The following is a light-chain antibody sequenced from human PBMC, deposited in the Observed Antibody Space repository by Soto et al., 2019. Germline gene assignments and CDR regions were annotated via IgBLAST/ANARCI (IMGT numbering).Light chain of an antibody. CDR3: QQRSNWSPYT. CDR1: QSVSSY. J-gene: IGKJ2*01. Sequence: EIVLTQSPATLSLSPGERATLSCRASQSVSSYLAWYQQKPGQAPRLLIYDASNRATGIPARFSGSGSGTDFPLTISSLGPEDFAVYYCQQRSNWSPYTFGQGTKLEIK. V-gene: IGKV3-11*01. CDR2: DAS.